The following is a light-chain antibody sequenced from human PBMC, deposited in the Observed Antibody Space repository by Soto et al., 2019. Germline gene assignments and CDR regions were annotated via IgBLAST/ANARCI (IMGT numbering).Light chain of an antibody. CDR1: QGVGST. Sequence: TPSPATLSVSPGEGVTLSCMASQGVGSTLAWYRQQPGQAPRLLIYDAYIRASGVPARFSGSGSGTEFTLTISGLQSEDFAVYFCQHYKTWPLAFGGGTKVDIK. V-gene: IGKV3-15*01. CDR3: QHYKTWPLA. CDR2: DAY. J-gene: IGKJ4*01.